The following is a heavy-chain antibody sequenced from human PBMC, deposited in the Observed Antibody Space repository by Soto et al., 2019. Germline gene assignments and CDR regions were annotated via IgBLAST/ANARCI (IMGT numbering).Heavy chain of an antibody. Sequence: PXGSLKLSCEASGFNFGSYAMHWVRQTPGKGLEWVAVISFDGSNKFYAESVKGRITISRDNSKNTLFLQMKSLRPEDTAVYYCARDMGYSYRTGYGLDVWGQGTTVTVSS. J-gene: IGHJ6*02. CDR2: ISFDGSNK. CDR3: ARDMGYSYRTGYGLDV. D-gene: IGHD5-18*01. CDR1: GFNFGSYA. V-gene: IGHV3-30-3*01.